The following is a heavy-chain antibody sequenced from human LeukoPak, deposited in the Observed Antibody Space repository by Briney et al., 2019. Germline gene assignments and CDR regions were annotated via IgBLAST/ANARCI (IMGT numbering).Heavy chain of an antibody. Sequence: GASVKDSCKASGYTFTSYYMHWVRQAPGQELEWMGIINPSGGSTSYAHKFQGRVTMTRDTSTSTVYMELSSLRSEDTAVYYCARGWEYQPFDIWGQGTMVTVSS. CDR1: GYTFTSYY. V-gene: IGHV1-46*01. D-gene: IGHD2-2*01. CDR2: INPSGGST. CDR3: ARGWEYQPFDI. J-gene: IGHJ3*02.